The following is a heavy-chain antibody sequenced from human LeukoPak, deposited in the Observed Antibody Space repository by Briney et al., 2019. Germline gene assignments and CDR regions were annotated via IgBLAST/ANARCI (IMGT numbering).Heavy chain of an antibody. CDR3: ARGGKVLNTEIRGALVSRDGFDI. CDR1: GYTFTSYD. D-gene: IGHD3-10*01. J-gene: IGHJ3*02. CDR2: MSPDSGYT. V-gene: IGHV1-8*01. Sequence: ASVKVSCKASGYTFTSYDITWVRQATGQGLEWMGWMSPDSGYTGYAQTFQGRVALTRNTSVSTAFMELSSLRSEDTAVYYCARGGKVLNTEIRGALVSRDGFDIWGQGTMVTVSS.